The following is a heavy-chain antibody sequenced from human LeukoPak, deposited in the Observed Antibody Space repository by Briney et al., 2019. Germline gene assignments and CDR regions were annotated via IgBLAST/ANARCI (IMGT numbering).Heavy chain of an antibody. Sequence: GGSLRLSCAASGFTFSSYSMNWVRQAPGKGLEWVSFISSSSSYIYYADSVKGRFTISRDNAKSSLYLQMNSLRAEDTAVYYCARELEYYYYMDVWGKGTTVTVSS. CDR3: ARELEYYYYMDV. CDR1: GFTFSSYS. D-gene: IGHD5-24*01. J-gene: IGHJ6*03. V-gene: IGHV3-21*01. CDR2: ISSSSSYI.